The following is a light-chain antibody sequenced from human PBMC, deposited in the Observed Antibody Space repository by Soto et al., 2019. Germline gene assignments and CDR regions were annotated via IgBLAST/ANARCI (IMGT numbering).Light chain of an antibody. Sequence: IQLTQSPSSLSASVGDRVTITCRASQGISSYLNWYQQKPGKAPKLLIYAASSLQSGVPSRFSGSGSGTDFTLIMSSLQPEDFATYYFQQTYSTPFTFGPGTKVDIK. J-gene: IGKJ3*01. V-gene: IGKV1-39*01. CDR1: QGISSY. CDR3: QQTYSTPFT. CDR2: AAS.